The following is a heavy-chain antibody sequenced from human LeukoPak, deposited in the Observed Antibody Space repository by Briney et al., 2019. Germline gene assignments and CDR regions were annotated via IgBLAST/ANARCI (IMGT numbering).Heavy chain of an antibody. CDR1: GGSISSYY. CDR2: IYYSGST. Sequence: SETLSLTCTVSGGSISSYYWSWIRQPPGKGLEWIGYIYYSGSTNYNPSLKSRVTISVDTSKNQFSLKLSSVTAADTAVYYCARVRSNYYGSGSYSYPFDYWGQGTLVTVSS. V-gene: IGHV4-59*01. J-gene: IGHJ4*02. CDR3: ARVRSNYYGSGSYSYPFDY. D-gene: IGHD3-10*01.